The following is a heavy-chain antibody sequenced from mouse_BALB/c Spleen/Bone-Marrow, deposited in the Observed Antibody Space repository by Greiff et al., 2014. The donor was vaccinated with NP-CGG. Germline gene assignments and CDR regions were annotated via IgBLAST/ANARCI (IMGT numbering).Heavy chain of an antibody. CDR2: IWADGST. Sequence: VKLVESGPGLVAPSQSLSITCTVSGFSLTSYGVHWVRQPPGKGLEWLGVIWADGSTNYNSALMSRLSIRKDNSKSQVFLKMNSLQTDDTAMYYCARITTATGAMDYGGQGTSVTVSS. J-gene: IGHJ4*01. V-gene: IGHV2-9*02. D-gene: IGHD1-2*01. CDR3: ARITTATGAMDY. CDR1: GFSLTSYG.